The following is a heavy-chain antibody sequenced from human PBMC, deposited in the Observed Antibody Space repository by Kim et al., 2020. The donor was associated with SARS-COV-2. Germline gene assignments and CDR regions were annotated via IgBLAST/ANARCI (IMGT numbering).Heavy chain of an antibody. V-gene: IGHV3-74*01. CDR3: ARVPSSNFYDILTGYYNGYFDL. D-gene: IGHD3-9*01. CDR1: GFTFSSYW. J-gene: IGHJ2*01. Sequence: GGSLRLSCVASGFTFSSYWMHWVRQAPGKGLVWVSRINSDGSSTSYADSVKGRFTISRDNAKNTLYLQMNSLRAEDTAVYYCARVPSSNFYDILTGYYNGYFDLWVRGTLVTVSS. CDR2: INSDGSST.